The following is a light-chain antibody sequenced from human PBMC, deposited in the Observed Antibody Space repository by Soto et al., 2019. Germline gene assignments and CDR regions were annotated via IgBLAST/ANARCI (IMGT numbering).Light chain of an antibody. CDR2: WAY. J-gene: IGKJ4*01. CDR1: QSVLYSSNNNNY. CDR3: QQYLSAPLT. V-gene: IGKV4-1*01. Sequence: DIVMTQSPDSLAVSLGERATINCKSSQSVLYSSNNNNYLAWYQQKPGQPPRLLIYWAYTRKSGVPDRFSGSGSGTDFTLTISSLQAEDVAVYFCQQYLSAPLTFGGGTKVEIK.